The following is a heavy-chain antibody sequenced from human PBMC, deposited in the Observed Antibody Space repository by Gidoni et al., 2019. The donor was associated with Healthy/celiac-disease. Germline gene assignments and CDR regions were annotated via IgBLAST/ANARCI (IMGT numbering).Heavy chain of an antibody. V-gene: IGHV3-9*01. CDR3: AKDKARAVIISSFDY. J-gene: IGHJ4*02. CDR2: ISWNSGSI. D-gene: IGHD3-3*01. CDR1: GFTFDDYA. Sequence: EVQLVESGGGLVQPGRSLRLSCAASGFTFDDYAMHWVRQAPGKGLEWVSGISWNSGSIGYADSVKGRFTISRDNAKNSLYLQMNSLRAEDTALYYCAKDKARAVIISSFDYWGQGTLVTVSS.